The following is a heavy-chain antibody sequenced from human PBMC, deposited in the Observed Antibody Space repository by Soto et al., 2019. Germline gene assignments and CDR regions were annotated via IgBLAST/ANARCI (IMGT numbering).Heavy chain of an antibody. CDR2: MYHTGST. CDR1: VASNRSYY. V-gene: IGHV4-59*08. CDR3: ARSGGGIASRCYP. J-gene: IGHJ5*02. Sequence: QVQLQESGPGLVKPSETLSLTCTVSVASNRSYYWCWIRQPPGQGLVCFVHMYHTGSTNYNPALKSLITILIDTSKSPLSLNLNSGTAAETAVYYCARSGGGIASRCYPWGQGTLVTVSS. D-gene: IGHD1-26*01.